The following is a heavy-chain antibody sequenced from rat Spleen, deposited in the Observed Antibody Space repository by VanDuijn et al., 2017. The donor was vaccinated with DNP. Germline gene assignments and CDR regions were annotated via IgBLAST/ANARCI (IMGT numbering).Heavy chain of an antibody. D-gene: IGHD1-11*01. CDR2: ISTSGSRT. CDR3: ATGVYGGYEDWFAY. J-gene: IGHJ3*01. Sequence: EVQLVESGGGLVQPGRSLKLSCAASGFTFSDYDMAWVRQAPKKGLEWVATISTSGSRTYYPDSVKGRFTISRDSAESSLYLQMNSLKSEDTATYYCATGVYGGYEDWFAYWGQGTLVTVSS. V-gene: IGHV5S10*01. CDR1: GFTFSDYD.